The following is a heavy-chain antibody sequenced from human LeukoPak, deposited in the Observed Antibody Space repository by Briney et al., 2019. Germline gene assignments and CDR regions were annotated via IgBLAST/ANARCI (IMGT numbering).Heavy chain of an antibody. V-gene: IGHV3-64*01. CDR1: RFTFDIYA. J-gene: IGHJ4*02. CDR3: ARVDSTGWDDAFDY. Sequence: GGALRLSRAASRFTFDIYAMHWVRQAPGKGLEYVSGISDQGGSTYYANSVKGRFTISRDNSKNTLYLQMGSLRAEDTAVYYCARVDSTGWDDAFDYWGQGTLVTVSS. D-gene: IGHD6-19*01. CDR2: ISDQGGST.